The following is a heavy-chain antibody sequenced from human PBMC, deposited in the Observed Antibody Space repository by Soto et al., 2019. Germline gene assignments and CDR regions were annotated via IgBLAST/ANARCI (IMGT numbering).Heavy chain of an antibody. J-gene: IGHJ4*02. D-gene: IGHD2-2*01. V-gene: IGHV4-38-2*01. Sequence: ASETLSLTCAVSGYSISSGYYWGWIRQPPGKGLEWIGEIDHGGSTNYNSSLKSRVTISLDTSKNQFSLKLSSVTAADTAVYYCARPYQVLGLYYFDYWGQGTPVTVSS. CDR1: GYSISSGYY. CDR3: ARPYQVLGLYYFDY. CDR2: IDHGGST.